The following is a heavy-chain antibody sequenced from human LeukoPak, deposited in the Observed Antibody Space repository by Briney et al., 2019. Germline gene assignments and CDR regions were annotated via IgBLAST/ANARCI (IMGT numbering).Heavy chain of an antibody. CDR2: ISGSGGSK. Sequence: TGGSLRLSCAASGFTFSSYAMSWVRQAPGKGLEWVSDISGSGGSKYYADSVKGRFTISRDNSKNTLYLQMNSLRAEDTAVYYCAKDTLTTYYYDSRTLEDFQHWGQGTLVTVSS. D-gene: IGHD3-22*01. V-gene: IGHV3-23*01. CDR3: AKDTLTTYYYDSRTLEDFQH. CDR1: GFTFSSYA. J-gene: IGHJ1*01.